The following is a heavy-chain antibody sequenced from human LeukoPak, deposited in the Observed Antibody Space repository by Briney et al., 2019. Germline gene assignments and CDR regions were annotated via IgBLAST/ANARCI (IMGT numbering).Heavy chain of an antibody. D-gene: IGHD3-10*01. CDR2: INTYNGNT. J-gene: IGHJ4*02. V-gene: IGHV1-18*04. CDR3: ASRPGTYPYYFDY. Sequence: ASVKVSCKASGYTFTIYYVHWVRQAPGQGLEWMGWINTYNGNTNYGQKLQGRVTMTTDTSTSTAYMELRSLRSDDTAIYYCASRPGTYPYYFDYWGQGTLVTVSS. CDR1: GYTFTIYY.